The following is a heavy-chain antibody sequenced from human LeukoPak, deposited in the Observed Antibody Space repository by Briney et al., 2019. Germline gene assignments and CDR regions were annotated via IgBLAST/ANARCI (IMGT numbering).Heavy chain of an antibody. D-gene: IGHD3-3*01. J-gene: IGHJ4*02. CDR2: ISGSDGRT. CDR3: AKSRVEGSFYYFDC. V-gene: IGHV3-23*01. Sequence: GGSLRLSCAASGFTFSSYAMSWVRQAPGKGLEWVSAISGSDGRTYYADSAKGRFTISRDNSKNTLYLQMNSLRAEDTAVYSCAKSRVEGSFYYFDCWGQGTLVTVSS. CDR1: GFTFSSYA.